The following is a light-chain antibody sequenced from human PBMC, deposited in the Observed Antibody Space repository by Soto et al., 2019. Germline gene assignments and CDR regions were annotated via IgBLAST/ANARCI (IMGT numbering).Light chain of an antibody. J-gene: IGKJ1*01. CDR3: QQYGSSSWT. CDR2: GAS. V-gene: IGKV3-20*01. Sequence: EIVLTQSPGTLSLSPGERATLSCRASQIVSSSYLAWYQQKPGQAPRLLIYGASSRATGILDRFSGSGSGTDFTLTISRLEPEDFAVYYCQQYGSSSWTFGQGTKVDIK. CDR1: QIVSSSY.